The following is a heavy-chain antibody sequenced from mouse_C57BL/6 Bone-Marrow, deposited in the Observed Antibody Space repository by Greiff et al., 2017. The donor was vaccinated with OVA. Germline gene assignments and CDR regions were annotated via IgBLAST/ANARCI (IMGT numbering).Heavy chain of an antibody. CDR2: ISSGSSTI. CDR1: GFTFSDYG. D-gene: IGHD1-1*01. Sequence: EVKLVESGGGLVKPGGSLKLSCAASGFTFSDYGMHWVRQAPGKGLEWVAYISSGSSTINYADKVKGRFTISRDNAKNTLFMQMTSLRSEDTAMYYCAIYPYWFAGWGPGTLVTVSA. J-gene: IGHJ3*01. V-gene: IGHV5-17*01. CDR3: AIYPYWFAG.